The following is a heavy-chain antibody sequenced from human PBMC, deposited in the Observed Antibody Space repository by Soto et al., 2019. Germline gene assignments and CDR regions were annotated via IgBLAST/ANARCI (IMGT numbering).Heavy chain of an antibody. CDR2: ISGSGGST. V-gene: IGHV3-23*01. CDR1: GFTFSSYA. J-gene: IGHJ4*02. CDR3: AMSNSNHLYYHLES. Sequence: GGSLRLSCAASGFTFSSYAMSWVRQAPGKGLEWVSAISGSGGSTYYADSVKGRFTISRDNAKGSLLLQMSSLRAEDTAVYFCAMSNSNHLYYHLESWGQGTPATVSS. D-gene: IGHD3-22*01.